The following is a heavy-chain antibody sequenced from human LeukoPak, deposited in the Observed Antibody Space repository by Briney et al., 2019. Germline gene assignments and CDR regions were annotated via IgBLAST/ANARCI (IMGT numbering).Heavy chain of an antibody. J-gene: IGHJ5*02. V-gene: IGHV3-74*01. D-gene: IGHD2-2*01. CDR1: GFTFSSYW. Sequence: GGSLRLSCAASGFTFSSYWMHWVRQAPGKGLVWVSRINTDGSSTSYADSVKGRFTISRDNAKNTLYLQMNSLRAEDTAVYYCARVPPPAPPFRSTNWFDPWGQGTLVTVSS. CDR3: ARVPPPAPPFRSTNWFDP. CDR2: INTDGSST.